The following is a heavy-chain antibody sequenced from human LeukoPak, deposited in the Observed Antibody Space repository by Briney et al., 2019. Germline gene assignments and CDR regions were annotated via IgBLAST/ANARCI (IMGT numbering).Heavy chain of an antibody. V-gene: IGHV1-2*02. CDR3: ARDSAYCTTTNCFQPFDS. CDR1: VYTFTGYY. D-gene: IGHD2-2*01. Sequence: ASVKVSCKASVYTFTGYYMHWVRQAPGQGLEWMGWIIPNSGATRFAQKFQGRLTMTRDTSISTTYMELSGLISDDTAVYYCARDSAYCTTTNCFQPFDSWGQGTLVTVSS. CDR2: IIPNSGAT. J-gene: IGHJ4*02.